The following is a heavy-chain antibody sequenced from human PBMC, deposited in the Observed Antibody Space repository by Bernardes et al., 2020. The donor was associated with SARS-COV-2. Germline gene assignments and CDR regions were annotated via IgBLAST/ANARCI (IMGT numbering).Heavy chain of an antibody. Sequence: SETLSLTCAVYGGSLSGYYWNWIRQPPGKGLEWVGEISYSGSTNYNPSLKSRVTISVNTSKNQFSLKLSSVTAADTAVYYCARGVGYRNYAFWGQGTLVTVSS. CDR3: ARGVGYRNYAF. V-gene: IGHV4-34*01. CDR2: ISYSGST. D-gene: IGHD4-4*01. CDR1: GGSLSGYY. J-gene: IGHJ4*02.